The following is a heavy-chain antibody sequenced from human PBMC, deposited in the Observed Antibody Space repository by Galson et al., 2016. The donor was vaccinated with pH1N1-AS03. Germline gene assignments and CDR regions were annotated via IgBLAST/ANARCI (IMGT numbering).Heavy chain of an antibody. V-gene: IGHV4-59*08. D-gene: IGHD2-15*01. CDR2: IFYIGDT. J-gene: IGHJ6*02. CDR3: GRHLRSSYSMDV. Sequence: ETLSLTCTVSGGSVNGYYRTWIRQPPGKGLEWIGQIFYIGDTLYTPSLRGRVTMSVDTSKNQLSLRLSSVTAADTAVYYCGRHLRSSYSMDVWGQGIPFTVSS. CDR1: GGSVNGYY.